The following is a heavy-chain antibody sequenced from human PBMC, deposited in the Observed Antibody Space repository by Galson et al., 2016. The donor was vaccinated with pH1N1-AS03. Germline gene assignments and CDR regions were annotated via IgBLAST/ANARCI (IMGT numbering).Heavy chain of an antibody. CDR2: LSGDGAST. CDR3: AKESSGLTGYFDF. V-gene: IGHV3-23*01. J-gene: IGHJ4*02. CDR1: GFTFSSYW. D-gene: IGHD3-10*01. Sequence: SLRLSCAASGFTFSSYWMTWVRQPPGKGLEWVSALSGDGASTFHADSVKGRFIISRDISKSTVYLQMNSLRAEDTAVYYCAKESSGLTGYFDFWGQGVLVTVSS.